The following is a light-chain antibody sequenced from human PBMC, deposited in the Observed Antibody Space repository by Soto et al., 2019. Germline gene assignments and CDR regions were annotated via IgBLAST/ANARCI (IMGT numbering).Light chain of an antibody. CDR2: GAS. V-gene: IGKV3-20*01. J-gene: IGKJ1*01. CDR1: QSVSSSY. CDR3: QQYGSSPVT. Sequence: EIVLTQSPGTLSLSPGERATLSCRASQSVSSSYLAWYQQKPGQAPRLLIYGASSRATGIPDRFSGSGSGTDFTLTINRLEPGDFAVYYCQQYGSSPVTFGQGTKVEIK.